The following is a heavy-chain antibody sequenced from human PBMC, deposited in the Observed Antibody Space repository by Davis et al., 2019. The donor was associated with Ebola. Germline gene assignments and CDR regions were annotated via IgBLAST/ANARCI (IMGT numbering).Heavy chain of an antibody. D-gene: IGHD3-22*01. CDR2: INPNSGGT. CDR1: GYTFTGYY. CDR3: ARGPKASEYYDSSGYYWFDP. Sequence: AASVKVSCKASGYTFTGYYMHWVRQAPGQGLEWMGRINPNSGGTNYAQKFQGRVTMTRDTSISTAYMELSRLRSDDTAVYYCARGPKASEYYDSSGYYWFDPWGQGTLVTASS. V-gene: IGHV1-2*06. J-gene: IGHJ5*02.